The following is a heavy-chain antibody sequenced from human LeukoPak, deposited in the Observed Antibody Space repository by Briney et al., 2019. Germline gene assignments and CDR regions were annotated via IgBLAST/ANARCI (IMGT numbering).Heavy chain of an antibody. V-gene: IGHV3-21*01. CDR2: ISSSSSYI. D-gene: IGHD5-12*01. Sequence: GGSLRLSCAASGITFSSYSMNWVRQAPGKGLEWVSSISSSSSYIWYADSVKGRFTISRDNAKNSLYLQMNSLRSDDTAVYYCARDLVAPGDVGYWGQGTLVSVSS. CDR3: ARDLVAPGDVGY. J-gene: IGHJ4*02. CDR1: GITFSSYS.